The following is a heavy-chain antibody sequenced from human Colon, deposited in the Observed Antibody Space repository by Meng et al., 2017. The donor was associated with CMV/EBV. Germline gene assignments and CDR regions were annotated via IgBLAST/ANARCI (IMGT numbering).Heavy chain of an antibody. CDR3: VRILPAYSGSHPDY. D-gene: IGHD1-26*01. J-gene: IGHJ4*02. Sequence: GGSLTLSCTTSGFIFGDFSMSWVRQAPGKGLEWVARIDTRAYDGQTRYAASVQGRFTVSRDDSRSIAYLQMSDLKVDDTAVYYCVRILPAYSGSHPDYWGQGTLVTVSS. CDR2: IDTRAYDGQT. V-gene: IGHV3-49*04. CDR1: GFIFGDFS.